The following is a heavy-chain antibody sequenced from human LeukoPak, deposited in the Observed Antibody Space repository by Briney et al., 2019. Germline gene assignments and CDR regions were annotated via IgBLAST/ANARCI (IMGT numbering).Heavy chain of an antibody. CDR3: ARSYSSGWYAPIDY. J-gene: IGHJ4*02. V-gene: IGHV3-30-3*01. CDR2: ISYDGSNK. CDR1: GFTFISYA. D-gene: IGHD6-19*01. Sequence: PGGSLRLSCAASGFTFISYAMSWVRQAPGKGLEWVAVISYDGSNKYYADSVKGRFTISRDNSKNTLYLQMNSLRAEDTAVYYCARSYSSGWYAPIDYWGQGTLVTVSS.